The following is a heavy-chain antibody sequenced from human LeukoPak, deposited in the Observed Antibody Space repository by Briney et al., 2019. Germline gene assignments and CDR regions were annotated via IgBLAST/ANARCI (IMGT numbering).Heavy chain of an antibody. CDR1: GGSISSYY. CDR2: IYCSGST. J-gene: IGHJ3*02. CDR3: ARIAEWDDAFDI. Sequence: SETLSLTCTVSGGSISSYYWSWLRQPPGKGLEWIGYIYCSGSTNYNPSLKSRVTISVDTSKNQFSLKLSSVTAADTAVYYCARIAEWDDAFDIWGQGTMVTVSS. V-gene: IGHV4-59*01. D-gene: IGHD1-14*01.